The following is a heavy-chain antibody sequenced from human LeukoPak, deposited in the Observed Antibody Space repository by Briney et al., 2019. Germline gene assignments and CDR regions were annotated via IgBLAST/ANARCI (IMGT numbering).Heavy chain of an antibody. CDR1: GFSVSSHY. CDR2: VFTTGTI. D-gene: IGHD4-17*01. Sequence: GGSLRLSCVPSGFSVSSHYISWFRQAPGKGLEWVSVVFTTGTIYYADSVRGRFTLSRDTLKNTVFLQMNSLRAEDTAAYYCARAIDYDGDPYYFDYWGQGTLVTVSS. J-gene: IGHJ4*02. V-gene: IGHV3-53*01. CDR3: ARAIDYDGDPYYFDY.